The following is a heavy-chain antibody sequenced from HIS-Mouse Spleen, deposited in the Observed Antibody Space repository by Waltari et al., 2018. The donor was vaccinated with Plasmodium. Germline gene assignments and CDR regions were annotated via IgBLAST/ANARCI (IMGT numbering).Heavy chain of an antibody. V-gene: IGHV3-21*01. Sequence: EVQLVESGGGLVKPGGSLRLSCAASGFTFSSYSMNWVRQAPGKGLEWVSYISSSSSYIYYADSVKGRFTISRDNAKNSLYLQMNSLRAEDTAVYYCAREDILTGYYNDYWYFDLWGRGTLVTVSS. CDR3: AREDILTGYYNDYWYFDL. J-gene: IGHJ2*01. D-gene: IGHD3-9*01. CDR1: GFTFSSYS. CDR2: ISSSSSYI.